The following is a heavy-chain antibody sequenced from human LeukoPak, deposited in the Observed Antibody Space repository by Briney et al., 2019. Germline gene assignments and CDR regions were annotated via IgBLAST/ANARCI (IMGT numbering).Heavy chain of an antibody. V-gene: IGHV4-38-2*01. J-gene: IGHJ4*02. CDR3: ARLPLNYYDSSGYYLIDY. Sequence: PSETLSLTCAVSGYSISSGYYWGWIRQPPGKGLEWIGSIYHSGSTYYNPSLKSRVTISVDTSKTQFSLKLSSVTAADTAVYYCARLPLNYYDSSGYYLIDYWGQGTLVTVSS. D-gene: IGHD3-22*01. CDR1: GYSISSGYY. CDR2: IYHSGST.